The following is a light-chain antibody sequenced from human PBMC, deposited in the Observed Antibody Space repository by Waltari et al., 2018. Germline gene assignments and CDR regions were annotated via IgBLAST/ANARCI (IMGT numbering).Light chain of an antibody. CDR3: KQYGFSRRT. CDR2: GTS. V-gene: IGKV3-20*01. CDR1: QSISSSY. Sequence: EIVLTQSPGTLSLSPGERATLSCRASQSISSSYLAWYQQKPGQAPRLLIYGTSSRATGIPDRFSGSGSGTDFTLTISSLEPEDFAVYYCKQYGFSRRTFGQGTKVEIK. J-gene: IGKJ1*01.